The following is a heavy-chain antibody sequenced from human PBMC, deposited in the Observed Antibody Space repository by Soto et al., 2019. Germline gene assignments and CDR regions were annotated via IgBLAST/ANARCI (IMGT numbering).Heavy chain of an antibody. CDR3: ARDRGSTMILVVITMDV. Sequence: ASVKVSCKASGYTFTSYGISWVRQAPGQGLEWMGWISAYNGNTNYAQKLQGRVTMTTDTSTSTAYMELRSLRSDDTAVYYCARDRGSTMILVVITMDVLGQGTTVTVSS. D-gene: IGHD3-22*01. J-gene: IGHJ6*02. CDR2: ISAYNGNT. V-gene: IGHV1-18*01. CDR1: GYTFTSYG.